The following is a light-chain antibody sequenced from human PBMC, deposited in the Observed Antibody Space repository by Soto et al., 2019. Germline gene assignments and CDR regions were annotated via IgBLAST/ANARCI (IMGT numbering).Light chain of an antibody. CDR2: EVS. CDR3: SSYTTANTYV. Sequence: QSVLTQPASVSGSPGQSITISCTGTSSDVGGYNYVYWYQQHPGKAPKLMIYEVSNRPSGVSNRFSGSKSGNTASLTISGLQAEDEADYYCSSYTTANTYVFGTGTKATVL. J-gene: IGLJ1*01. CDR1: SSDVGGYNY. V-gene: IGLV2-14*01.